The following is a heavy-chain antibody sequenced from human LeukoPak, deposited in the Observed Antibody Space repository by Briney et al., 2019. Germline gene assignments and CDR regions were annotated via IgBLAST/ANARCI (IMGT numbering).Heavy chain of an antibody. CDR1: GYTFTGYY. J-gene: IGHJ4*02. V-gene: IGHV1-2*02. CDR3: AREVNYYDSSGYLYY. Sequence: ASVKVSCKASGYTFTGYYMHWVRQAPGQGPEWMGWINPNSGGTNYAQKFQGRVTMTRDTSISTAYMELSRLRFDDTAVYYCAREVNYYDSSGYLYYWGQGTLVTVSS. CDR2: INPNSGGT. D-gene: IGHD3-22*01.